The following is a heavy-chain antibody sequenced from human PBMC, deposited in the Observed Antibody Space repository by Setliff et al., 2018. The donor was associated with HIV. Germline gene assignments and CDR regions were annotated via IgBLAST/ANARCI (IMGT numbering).Heavy chain of an antibody. Sequence: GASVKVSCKASGYTFTRYFMHCVRQAPGQGLEWLGMINPSGGSTWYAQKFQGRVTITADESTSTAYMELSSLRSEDTAVYYCARELGTREWLGYYYYYGMDVWGQGTTVTVSS. D-gene: IGHD3-3*01. V-gene: IGHV1-46*01. CDR2: INPSGGST. CDR3: ARELGTREWLGYYYYYGMDV. CDR1: GYTFTRYF. J-gene: IGHJ6*02.